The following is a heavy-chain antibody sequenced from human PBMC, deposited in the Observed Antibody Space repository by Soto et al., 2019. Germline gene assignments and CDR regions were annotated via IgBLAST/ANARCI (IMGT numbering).Heavy chain of an antibody. CDR1: GFTFSSYG. CDR2: ISYDGSNK. D-gene: IGHD3-10*01. V-gene: IGHV3-30*18. J-gene: IGHJ4*02. Sequence: GSLRLSCAASGFTFSSYGMHWVRQAPGKGLEWVAVISYDGSNKYYADSVKGRFTISRDNSKNTLYLQMNSLRAEDTAVYYCAKDHYYYGSGSYYNPDYWGQGTLVTVSS. CDR3: AKDHYYYGSGSYYNPDY.